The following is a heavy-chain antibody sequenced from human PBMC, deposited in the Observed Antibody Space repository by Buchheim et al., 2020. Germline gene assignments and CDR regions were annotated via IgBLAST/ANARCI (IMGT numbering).Heavy chain of an antibody. V-gene: IGHV3-74*01. CDR1: GFTFSSYS. J-gene: IGHJ4*02. Sequence: EVQLVESGGGLVQPGGSLRLSCAASGFTFSSYSMHWVRQAPGKGLVWVSRINSDGSSTNYADSVKGRFTISRDNARNTLYLQMNSLRAEDTAVYYCAKGLNVIVVRGALLHWGQGTL. CDR2: INSDGSST. CDR3: AKGLNVIVVRGALLH. D-gene: IGHD3-10*01.